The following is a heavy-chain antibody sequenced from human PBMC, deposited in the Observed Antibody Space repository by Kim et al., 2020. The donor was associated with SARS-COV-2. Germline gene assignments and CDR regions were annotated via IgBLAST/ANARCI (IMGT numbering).Heavy chain of an antibody. CDR1: GYSISSAYY. D-gene: IGHD3-10*01. CDR3: ARDGSLGSGTFDGFDL. Sequence: SETLSLTCTVSGYSISSAYYWALLRQPPGKGLGMVGSIRHSGSTYYNPSPKRRVTVSMDTSRNQFSPKLTFVTAADTAVYYCARDGSLGSGTFDGFDLWGQGTMVTVSS. CDR2: IRHSGST. V-gene: IGHV4-38-2*02. J-gene: IGHJ3*01.